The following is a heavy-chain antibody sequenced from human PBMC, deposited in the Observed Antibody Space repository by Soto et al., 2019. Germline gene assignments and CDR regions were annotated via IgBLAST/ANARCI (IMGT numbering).Heavy chain of an antibody. V-gene: IGHV4-30-2*01. Sequence: QLQLQESGSGLVKPSQTLSLTCAVSGGSISSGGYSWSWIRQPPGKGLEWIGYIYHSGSNYSNPSLKSRVTISVDRSKNQFSLKLSSVTAADTAVYYCARLSRYYYGMDVWGQGTTVTVSS. CDR3: ARLSRYYYGMDV. CDR2: IYHSGSN. J-gene: IGHJ6*02. CDR1: GGSISSGGYS.